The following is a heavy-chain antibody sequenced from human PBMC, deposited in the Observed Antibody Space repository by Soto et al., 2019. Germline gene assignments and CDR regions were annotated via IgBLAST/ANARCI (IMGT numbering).Heavy chain of an antibody. Sequence: QVQLVESGGGVVQPGRSLRLSCAASGFTFSSYGMHWVRQAPGKGLEWVAVIWYDGSNKYYADSVKGRFTISRDNSKNTLYLQMNSLRAEDTAVYYCATHGSTWAEDYWGQGTLVTVSS. J-gene: IGHJ4*02. CDR3: ATHGSTWAEDY. D-gene: IGHD6-13*01. CDR2: IWYDGSNK. V-gene: IGHV3-33*01. CDR1: GFTFSSYG.